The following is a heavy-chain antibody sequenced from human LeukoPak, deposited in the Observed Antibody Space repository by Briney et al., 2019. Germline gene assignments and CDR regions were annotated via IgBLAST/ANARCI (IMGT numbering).Heavy chain of an antibody. CDR3: ARHKRGYYSPFDI. V-gene: IGHV3-7*01. CDR2: IKQDGSET. J-gene: IGHJ3*02. Sequence: GGSLRLSCAASGFTFSRYWMSWVRQAPGKGLEWVANIKQDGSETYYVDSVKGRFTISRDNAKNSLYLQMNSLRAEDTAVYYCARHKRGYYSPFDIWGQGTMVTVSS. D-gene: IGHD3-10*01. CDR1: GFTFSRYW.